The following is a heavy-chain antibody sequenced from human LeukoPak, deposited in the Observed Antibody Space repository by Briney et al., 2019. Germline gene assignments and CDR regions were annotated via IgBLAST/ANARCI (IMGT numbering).Heavy chain of an antibody. CDR2: ISGSGGST. V-gene: IGHV3-23*01. CDR3: ARKQQLVRTLDY. Sequence: GGSLRLSCAASGFTSSSYAMSWVRQAPGKGLEWVSAISGSGGSTYYADSVKGRFTISRDNSKNTLYLQMNSLRAEDTAVYYCARKQQLVRTLDYWGQGTLVTVSS. D-gene: IGHD6-13*01. J-gene: IGHJ4*02. CDR1: GFTSSSYA.